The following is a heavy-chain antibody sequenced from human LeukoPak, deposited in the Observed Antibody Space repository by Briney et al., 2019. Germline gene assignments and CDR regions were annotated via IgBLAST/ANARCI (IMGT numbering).Heavy chain of an antibody. V-gene: IGHV4-4*07. J-gene: IGHJ4*02. Sequence: SETLSLTCTVSGGSISSYYWSWIRQPAGKGLEWIGRMFTMRSTNYNPSLKCRVTMSVDTSKNQFSLKLSSVTAADTAVYYCARVQYYGSGSYYIDYWGQGTQVTVSA. CDR1: GGSISSYY. CDR3: ARVQYYGSGSYYIDY. D-gene: IGHD3-10*01. CDR2: MFTMRST.